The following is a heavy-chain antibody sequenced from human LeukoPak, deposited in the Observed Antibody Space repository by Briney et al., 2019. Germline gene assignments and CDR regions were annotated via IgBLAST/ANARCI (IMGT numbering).Heavy chain of an antibody. D-gene: IGHD1-26*01. CDR1: GGSISSYY. J-gene: IGHJ4*02. CDR2: IYYSGST. CDR3: ARIIVGATFDY. Sequence: SETLSLTCTVSGGSISSYYWSWIRQPPGKGLEWIGYIYYSGSTNYNPSLKSRVTISVDTSKNQFSLKLSSVTAADTAVYYCARIIVGATFDYWGQGTLVTVSS. V-gene: IGHV4-59*08.